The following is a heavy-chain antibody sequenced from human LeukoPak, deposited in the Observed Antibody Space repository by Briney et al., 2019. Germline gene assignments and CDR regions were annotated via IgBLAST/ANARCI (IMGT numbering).Heavy chain of an antibody. CDR3: AKDQSGYYRPFDY. CDR2: ISGSGSNT. D-gene: IGHD3-22*01. V-gene: IGHV3-23*01. CDR1: GFTFNTYA. Sequence: GGSLRLSCAASGFTFNTYAMSWVRQAPGKGLEWVSAISGSGSNTYYADSVKGRFTISRDNSRNTLYLQMNSLGAEDSAVYYCAKDQSGYYRPFDYWGQGTLVTVSS. J-gene: IGHJ4*02.